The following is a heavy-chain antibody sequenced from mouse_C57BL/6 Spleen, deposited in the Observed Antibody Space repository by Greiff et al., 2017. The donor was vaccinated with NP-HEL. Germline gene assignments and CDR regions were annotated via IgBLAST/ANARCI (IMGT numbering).Heavy chain of an antibody. CDR2: ISYDGSN. CDR3: ASRGITTVVAPYAMDY. V-gene: IGHV3-6*01. CDR1: GYSITSGYY. J-gene: IGHJ4*01. Sequence: EVKLVESGPGLVKPSQSLSLTCSVTGYSITSGYYWNWIRQFPGNKLEWMGYISYDGSNNYNPSLKNRISITRDTSKNQFFLKLNSVTTEDTATYYCASRGITTVVAPYAMDYWGQGTSVTVSS. D-gene: IGHD1-1*01.